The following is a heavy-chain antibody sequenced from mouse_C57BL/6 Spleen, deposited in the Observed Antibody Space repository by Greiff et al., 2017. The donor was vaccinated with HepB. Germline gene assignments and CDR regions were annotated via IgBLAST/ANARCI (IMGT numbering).Heavy chain of an antibody. V-gene: IGHV5-4*01. CDR2: ISDGGSYT. Sequence: EVQLVESGGGLVKPGGSLKLSCAASGFTFSSYAMSWVRQTPEKRLEWVATISDGGSYTYYPDNVKGRFTISRDNAKNNLYLQMSHLKSEDTAMYYCARAKDGYYGYWGQGTTLTVSS. CDR1: GFTFSSYA. J-gene: IGHJ2*01. CDR3: ARAKDGYYGY. D-gene: IGHD2-3*01.